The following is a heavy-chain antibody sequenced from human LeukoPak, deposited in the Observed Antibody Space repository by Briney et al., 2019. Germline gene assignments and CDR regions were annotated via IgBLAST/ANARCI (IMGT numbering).Heavy chain of an antibody. D-gene: IGHD6-13*01. CDR2: ISSSSSYI. V-gene: IGHV3-21*01. Sequence: GGSLRLSCAASGFTFSSYIMSWVRQAPGKGLEWVASISSSSSYIYYAYSVRGRFTISTDNAKNSLYLQMNSLRAEDTAVYYCARDRAASDWGQGNLVTVSS. CDR3: ARDRAASD. J-gene: IGHJ4*02. CDR1: GFTFSSYI.